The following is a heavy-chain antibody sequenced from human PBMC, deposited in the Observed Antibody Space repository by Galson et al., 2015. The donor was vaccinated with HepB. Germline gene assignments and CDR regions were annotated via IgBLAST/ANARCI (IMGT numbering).Heavy chain of an antibody. Sequence: SLRLSCAASGFTFSSYGMHWVRQAPGKGLEWVAVMSYDGSNKYYADSVKGRFTISRDNSKNTLYLQMNSLRAEDTAVYYCAKDLAIVGALDVWGKGTTVTVSS. V-gene: IGHV3-30*18. CDR3: AKDLAIVGALDV. CDR1: GFTFSSYG. CDR2: MSYDGSNK. J-gene: IGHJ6*04. D-gene: IGHD1-26*01.